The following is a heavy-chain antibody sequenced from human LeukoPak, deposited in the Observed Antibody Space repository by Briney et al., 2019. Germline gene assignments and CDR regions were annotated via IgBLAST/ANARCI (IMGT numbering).Heavy chain of an antibody. CDR2: INHSGST. J-gene: IGHJ4*02. Sequence: SETLSLTCAVYGGSLSGYYWSWIRQPPGKGLEWIGEINHSGSTNYNPSLKSRVTISVDTSKNQFSLKLSSVTAADTAVYYCARHGDYKNFDYWGQGTLVTVSS. CDR3: ARHGDYKNFDY. D-gene: IGHD4-17*01. V-gene: IGHV4-34*01. CDR1: GGSLSGYY.